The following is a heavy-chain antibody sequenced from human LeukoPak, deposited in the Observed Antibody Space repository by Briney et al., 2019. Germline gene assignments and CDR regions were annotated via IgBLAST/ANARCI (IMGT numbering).Heavy chain of an antibody. CDR3: ARESPGEYYYDSSGYVNDY. Sequence: GASVKVSCKASGYTFTGYYMHWVRQAPGQGLEWMGWINPNSGGTNYAQKFQGRVTMTRDTSISTAYMELSRLRSDDTAVYYCARESPGEYYYDSSGYVNDYWGQGTLVTVSS. J-gene: IGHJ4*02. CDR2: INPNSGGT. D-gene: IGHD3-22*01. CDR1: GYTFTGYY. V-gene: IGHV1-2*02.